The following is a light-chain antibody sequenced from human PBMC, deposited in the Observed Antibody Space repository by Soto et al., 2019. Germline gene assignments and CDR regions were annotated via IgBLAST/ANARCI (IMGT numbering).Light chain of an antibody. CDR3: QQRRNWPPVT. CDR1: QSVSSY. CDR2: DAS. V-gene: IGKV3-11*01. J-gene: IGKJ4*01. Sequence: EIVLTQTPATRSLSPGERATLSCRASQSVSSYLAWYQQKPGQAPRLLIYDASNRATGIPARFSGSGSGTDFTLTISSLEPEDFAVYYCQQRRNWPPVTFGGGTKVEIK.